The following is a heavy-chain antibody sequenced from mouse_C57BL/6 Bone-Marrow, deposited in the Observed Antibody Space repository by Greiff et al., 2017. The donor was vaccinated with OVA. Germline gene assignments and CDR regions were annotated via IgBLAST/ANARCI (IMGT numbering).Heavy chain of an antibody. Sequence: EVKLVESGGGLVQPGGSLSLSCAASGFTFTDYYMSWVRQPPGKALEWLGFIRNKANGYTTEYSASVNGRFTISRDNSQSILYLQMNALRAEDSATYYCARGVTRAYWGQGTLVTVSA. CDR2: IRNKANGYTT. V-gene: IGHV7-3*01. CDR1: GFTFTDYY. J-gene: IGHJ3*01. CDR3: ARGVTRAY. D-gene: IGHD2-2*01.